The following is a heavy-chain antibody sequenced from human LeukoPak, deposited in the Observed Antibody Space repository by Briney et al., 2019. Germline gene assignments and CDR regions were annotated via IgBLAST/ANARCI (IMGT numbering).Heavy chain of an antibody. CDR3: ARDGDSSGPDAFDI. D-gene: IGHD3-22*01. J-gene: IGHJ3*02. CDR2: IYHSGST. CDR1: GGSISSSNW. Sequence: SETLSLTCAVSGGSISSSNWWSWVRQPPGKGLEWIGEIYHSGSTNYNPSLKSRVTISVDKSKNQFSLKLSSVTAADTVVYYCARDGDSSGPDAFDIWGQGTMVTVSS. V-gene: IGHV4-4*02.